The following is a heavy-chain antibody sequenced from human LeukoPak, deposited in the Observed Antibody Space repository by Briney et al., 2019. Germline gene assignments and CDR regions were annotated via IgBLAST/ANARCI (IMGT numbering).Heavy chain of an antibody. D-gene: IGHD6-19*01. V-gene: IGHV3-30-3*01. CDR1: GFTFSSYA. Sequence: GGSLRLSCAASGFTFSSYAMHWVRQAPGKGLEWVAVISYDGSNKYYADSVKGRFTISRDNSKNTLYLQMNSLRAEDTAVYYCAKVEGSSGWLPDFDYWGQGTLVTVSS. J-gene: IGHJ4*02. CDR2: ISYDGSNK. CDR3: AKVEGSSGWLPDFDY.